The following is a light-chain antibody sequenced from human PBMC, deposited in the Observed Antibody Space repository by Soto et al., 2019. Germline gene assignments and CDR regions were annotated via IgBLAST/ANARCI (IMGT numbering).Light chain of an antibody. V-gene: IGKV3-20*01. CDR1: QSVDSKY. Sequence: EIVLTQSPGTLSLSPGEGATLSCRPSQSVDSKYISWYQQKSGQAPRLLIYGASRRATGIPDRFSGSASGTDFTLTIIRLEPEDFAVYYCHQYASSPLTFGGGTKV. CDR2: GAS. CDR3: HQYASSPLT. J-gene: IGKJ4*01.